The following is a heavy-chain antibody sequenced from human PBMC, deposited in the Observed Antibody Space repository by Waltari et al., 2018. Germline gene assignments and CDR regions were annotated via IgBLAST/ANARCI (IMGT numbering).Heavy chain of an antibody. CDR3: ARELRAGHFDY. D-gene: IGHD2-21*01. J-gene: IGHJ4*02. CDR1: GYSISSGYY. CDR2: IYHSGST. Sequence: QVQLQESGPGLVKPSETLSLTCTVSGYSISSGYYWGWIRQPPGKGLEWIGSIYHSGSTYYNXXLKSRVTISVDTSKNQFSLKLSSVPAADTAVYYCARELRAGHFDYWGQGTLVTVSS. V-gene: IGHV4-38-2*02.